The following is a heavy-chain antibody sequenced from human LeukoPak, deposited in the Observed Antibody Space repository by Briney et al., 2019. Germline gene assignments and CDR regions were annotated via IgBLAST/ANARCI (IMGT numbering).Heavy chain of an antibody. V-gene: IGHV3-23*01. Sequence: GGSLRLSCAASGFTFSSYGMHWVRQAPGEGLEWVSTISGSGGSTYYADSVKGRFTISRDNSKNTLYLQMNSLRAEDTAVYYCAKARSSTVTTSFDYWGQGTLVTVSS. D-gene: IGHD4-17*01. CDR3: AKARSSTVTTSFDY. CDR2: ISGSGGST. CDR1: GFTFSSYG. J-gene: IGHJ4*02.